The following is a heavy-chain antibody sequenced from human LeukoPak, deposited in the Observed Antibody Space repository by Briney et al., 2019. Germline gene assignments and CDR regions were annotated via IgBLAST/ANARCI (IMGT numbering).Heavy chain of an antibody. V-gene: IGHV4-59*01. D-gene: IGHD6-19*01. J-gene: IGHJ4*02. Sequence: SSETLSLTCTVSGGSISSYYWSWIRQPPGKGLEWIGYIYYSGSTNYNPSLKSRVTISVDTSKNQFSLKLSSVTAADTAVYYYARVGYSSGLDYWGQGTLVTVSS. CDR1: GGSISSYY. CDR2: IYYSGST. CDR3: ARVGYSSGLDY.